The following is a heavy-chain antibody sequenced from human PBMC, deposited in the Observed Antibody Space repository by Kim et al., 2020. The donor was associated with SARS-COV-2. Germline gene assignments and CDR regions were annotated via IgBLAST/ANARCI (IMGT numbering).Heavy chain of an antibody. J-gene: IGHJ5*02. CDR3: AKSIAARPVWFDP. D-gene: IGHD6-6*01. V-gene: IGHV3-23*01. Sequence: ADSEKGRFTISRDNSKNTLYLQMNSLRAEDTAVYYCAKSIAARPVWFDPWGQGTLVTVSS.